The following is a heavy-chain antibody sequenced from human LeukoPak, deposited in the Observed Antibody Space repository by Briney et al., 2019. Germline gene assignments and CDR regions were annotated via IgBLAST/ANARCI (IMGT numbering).Heavy chain of an antibody. CDR3: AKDPHYYGSGSYYSGDY. Sequence: GGSLRLSCSASGFTFSSYAMHWVRQAPGKGLEYVSAISSNGGSTYYADSVKGRFTISRDNSKNTLYLQMSSLRAEDTAVYYCAKDPHYYGSGSYYSGDYWGQGTLVTVSS. CDR1: GFTFSSYA. CDR2: ISSNGGST. D-gene: IGHD3-10*01. J-gene: IGHJ4*02. V-gene: IGHV3-64D*06.